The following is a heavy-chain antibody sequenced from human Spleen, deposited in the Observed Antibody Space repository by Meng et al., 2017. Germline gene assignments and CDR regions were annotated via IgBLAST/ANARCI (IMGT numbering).Heavy chain of an antibody. Sequence: QVQVQQWGAGLLKPSETLSLTCAFYGGSFSAYDWSWIRQSPGKGLEWLGQINHSGSTNDNPSLKSRVTISIDTSRNQLSLKLSSVTAADTAVYYCRLAYCMGDCVDYWGQGTLVTVSS. J-gene: IGHJ4*02. CDR1: GGSFSAYD. CDR2: INHSGST. CDR3: RLAYCMGDCVDY. D-gene: IGHD2-21*01. V-gene: IGHV4-34*01.